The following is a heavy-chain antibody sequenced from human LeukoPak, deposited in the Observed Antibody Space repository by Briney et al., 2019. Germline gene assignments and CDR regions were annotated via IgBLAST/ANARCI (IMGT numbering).Heavy chain of an antibody. CDR3: ARMNCSRTSCHDSTRALFDY. V-gene: IGHV3-30*04. CDR2: MSYDGSNK. J-gene: IGHJ4*02. D-gene: IGHD2-2*01. Sequence: PTGRSLRLSCAASGFTFSNYAMHWVRQAPGKGLEWVAVMSYDGSNKYYVDSVKGRFTISRDNAKDTLYLQMNSLRAEDTAVYYCARMNCSRTSCHDSTRALFDYWGQGTLVTVSS. CDR1: GFTFSNYA.